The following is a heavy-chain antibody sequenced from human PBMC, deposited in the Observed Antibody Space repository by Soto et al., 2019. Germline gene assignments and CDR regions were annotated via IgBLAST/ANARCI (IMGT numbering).Heavy chain of an antibody. D-gene: IGHD1-20*01. J-gene: IGHJ3*02. V-gene: IGHV4-31*03. CDR3: ARDVITGTRHAFDI. CDR2: IYYSGST. CDR1: GGSISSGGYY. Sequence: QVQLQESGPGLVKPSQTLSLTCTVSGGSISSGGYYWSWIRQHPGKGLEWIGYIYYSGSTYYNPSLKSRVTISVDTSKNQFSLKLSSVTAADTAVYYCARDVITGTRHAFDIWGQGTMVTVSS.